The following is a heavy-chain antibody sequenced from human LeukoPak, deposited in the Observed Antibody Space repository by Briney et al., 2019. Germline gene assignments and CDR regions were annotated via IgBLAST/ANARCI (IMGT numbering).Heavy chain of an antibody. Sequence: PSETLSLTCAVYGGSFSAYYWSWIRQPPGKGLEWIREINYGGSTNYNPSLKSRVTISVDTSTDQFSLKLSSVTAADTAVYYCARSSLTSLLASGSHLITECFDYWGQGTLVTVSS. D-gene: IGHD2-21*02. V-gene: IGHV4-34*01. CDR3: ARSSLTSLLASGSHLITECFDY. CDR2: INYGGST. CDR1: GGSFSAYY. J-gene: IGHJ4*02.